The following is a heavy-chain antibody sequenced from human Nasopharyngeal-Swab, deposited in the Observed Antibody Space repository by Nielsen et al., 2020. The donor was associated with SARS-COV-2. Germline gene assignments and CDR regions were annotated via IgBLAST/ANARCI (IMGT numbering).Heavy chain of an antibody. Sequence: GESLKISCAASGFTFSSYVMPWVRQAPGKGLEWVAVISYDGSNKYYADSVKGRFTISRDNSKNTLYLQMNSLRAEDTAVYYCARDPSSSWLYDAFDIWGQGTMVTVSS. V-gene: IGHV3-30-3*01. CDR2: ISYDGSNK. CDR3: ARDPSSSWLYDAFDI. D-gene: IGHD6-13*01. CDR1: GFTFSSYV. J-gene: IGHJ3*02.